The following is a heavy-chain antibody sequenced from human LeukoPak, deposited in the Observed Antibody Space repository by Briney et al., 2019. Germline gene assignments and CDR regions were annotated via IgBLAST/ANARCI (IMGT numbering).Heavy chain of an antibody. V-gene: IGHV4-38-2*02. CDR1: GYSISSGYY. J-gene: IGHJ4*02. Sequence: PSETLSLTCTVSGYSISSGYYWGWIRQLPGKGLEWIGSIYHSGSTYYNPSLKSRVTISVDTSKNQFSLKLSSVTAADTAVYYCARVKGSSGWYYFDYWGQGTLVTVSS. CDR2: IYHSGST. D-gene: IGHD6-19*01. CDR3: ARVKGSSGWYYFDY.